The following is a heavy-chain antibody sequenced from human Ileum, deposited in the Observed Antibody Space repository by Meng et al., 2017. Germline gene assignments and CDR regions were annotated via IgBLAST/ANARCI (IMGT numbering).Heavy chain of an antibody. J-gene: IGHJ4*02. CDR3: SRDMMD. V-gene: IGHV3-74*01. CDR2: ISPDGSSS. D-gene: IGHD3-16*01. CDR1: GFTFSKTW. Sequence: RLGGAGGGYAMREGSLILSCVASGFTFSKTWMHWVRQAPGKGLVWVSRISPDGSSSNNADSVKGRFTVSRDNSKNTLFLQMSSLRVEDTAMYYCSRDMMDLGQGTLVTVSS.